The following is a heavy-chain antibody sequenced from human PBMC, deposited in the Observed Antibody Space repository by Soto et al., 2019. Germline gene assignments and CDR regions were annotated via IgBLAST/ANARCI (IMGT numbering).Heavy chain of an antibody. CDR1: GFSVYNAW. CDR3: ATSRGV. CDR2: IKSKSDGGTT. D-gene: IGHD2-15*01. Sequence: EVQVVESGGGLVTPGGSLRLSCAASGFSVYNAWMNWVRQAPGKGLEWVGRIKSKSDGGTTDDAAPVKGRFTISRDDSKNMLYLQMNSLKTEDTAVYYCATSRGVWGLGTTVTVSS. V-gene: IGHV3-15*07. J-gene: IGHJ6*02.